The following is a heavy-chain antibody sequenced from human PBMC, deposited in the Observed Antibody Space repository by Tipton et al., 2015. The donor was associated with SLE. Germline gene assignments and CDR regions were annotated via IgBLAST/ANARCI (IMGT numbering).Heavy chain of an antibody. V-gene: IGHV4-34*01. J-gene: IGHJ3*02. Sequence: LRLSCAVYGGSFSGYYWSWIRQPPGKGLEWIGEINHSGSTNYNPSLKSRVTISVDTSKNQFSLKLSSVTAADTAMYYCARVSGAFDIWGQGTMVTVSS. CDR1: GGSFSGYY. CDR2: INHSGST. CDR3: ARVSGAFDI.